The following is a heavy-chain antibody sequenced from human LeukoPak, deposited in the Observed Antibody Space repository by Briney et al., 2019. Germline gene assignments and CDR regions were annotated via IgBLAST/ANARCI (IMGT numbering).Heavy chain of an antibody. CDR3: ARAGYCSSTSCDYYYYYGMDV. D-gene: IGHD2-2*01. Sequence: SETLSLTCAVYGGSFSGYYWSWIRQPPGKGLEWIGEINHSGSTNYNPSLKSRVTISVDTSKNQFSLKLSSVTAAGTAVYYCARAGYCSSTSCDYYYYYGMDVWGQGTTVTVSS. V-gene: IGHV4-34*01. J-gene: IGHJ6*02. CDR1: GGSFSGYY. CDR2: INHSGST.